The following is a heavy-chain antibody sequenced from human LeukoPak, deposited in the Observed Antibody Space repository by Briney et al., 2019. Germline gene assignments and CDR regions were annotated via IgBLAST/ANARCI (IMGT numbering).Heavy chain of an antibody. CDR3: ARDAYSSSWFPDY. CDR1: GFTFSSYA. CDR2: ISYDGSNK. D-gene: IGHD6-13*01. J-gene: IGHJ4*02. V-gene: IGHV3-30-3*01. Sequence: GRSLRLSCAASGFTFSSYAMHWVRQAPGKGPEWVAVISYDGSNKYYADSVKGRFTISRDNSKNTLYLQMNSLRAEDTAVYYCARDAYSSSWFPDYWGQGTLVTVSS.